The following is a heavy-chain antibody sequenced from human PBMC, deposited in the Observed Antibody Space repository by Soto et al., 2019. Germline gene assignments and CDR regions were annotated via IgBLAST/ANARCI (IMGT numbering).Heavy chain of an antibody. CDR3: ARVVRTVGYSSSWTRAPYYFDY. CDR2: IYYSGST. D-gene: IGHD6-13*01. CDR1: GGSISSGGYY. V-gene: IGHV4-31*03. Sequence: SETLSLTCTVSGGSISSGGYYWSWIRQHPGKGLEWIGYIYYSGSTYYNPSLKSRVTISVDTSKNQFSLKLSSVTAADTAVYYCARVVRTVGYSSSWTRAPYYFDYWGQGTLVTVSS. J-gene: IGHJ4*02.